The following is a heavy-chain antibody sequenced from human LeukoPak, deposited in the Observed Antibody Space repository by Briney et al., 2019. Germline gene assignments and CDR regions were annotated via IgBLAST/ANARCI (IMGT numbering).Heavy chain of an antibody. D-gene: IGHD2-15*01. CDR2: INNGGSGT. CDR3: VRGGESTWS. V-gene: IGHV3-74*01. CDR1: GFTFSSYW. Sequence: GGSLRLSCAASGFTFSSYWMHWVRQAPGKGSVWVSRINNGGSGTTYADSVKGRFTISRDDAKNTLYLQMNSLRAEDTAVYYCVRGGESTWSWGQGTLVTVSS. J-gene: IGHJ5*02.